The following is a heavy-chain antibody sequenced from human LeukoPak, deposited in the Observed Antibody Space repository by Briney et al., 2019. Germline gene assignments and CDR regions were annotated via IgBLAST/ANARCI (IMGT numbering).Heavy chain of an antibody. V-gene: IGHV4-34*01. D-gene: IGHD5-18*01. CDR1: GGSFSGYY. CDR2: INHSGST. Sequence: SETLSLTCAVYGGSFSGYYWSWIRQPPGKGLEWIGEINHSGSTNYNPSLKSRVTISVDTSKNLFSLKLSSVTAADTAVYYCARGASGYSYGLDYWGQGTLVTVSS. J-gene: IGHJ4*02. CDR3: ARGASGYSYGLDY.